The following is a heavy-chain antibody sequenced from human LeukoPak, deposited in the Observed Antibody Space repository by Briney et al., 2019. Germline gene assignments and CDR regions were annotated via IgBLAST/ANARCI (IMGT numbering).Heavy chain of an antibody. J-gene: IGHJ4*02. CDR3: ARHKGYSTAWYAIDY. CDR1: GFTFSSYW. D-gene: IGHD6-19*01. Sequence: GGSLRLSCAASGFTFSSYWMSWVRQAPGKGLEGVANIKQDGSEKYYVDSVKGRLTISRDNSKNTLYLQMNSLRAEDTAVYYCARHKGYSTAWYAIDYWGQGTLVTVSS. V-gene: IGHV3-7*02. CDR2: IKQDGSEK.